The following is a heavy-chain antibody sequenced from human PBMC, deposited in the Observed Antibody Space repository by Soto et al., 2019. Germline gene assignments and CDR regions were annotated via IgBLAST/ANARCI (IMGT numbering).Heavy chain of an antibody. CDR3: ATLMGIAAAGTDTFDY. V-gene: IGHV3-23*01. Sequence: PGGSLSLSCAASGITFSSYAMSWVRQAPGKGLEWVSAISGSGGSTYYADSVKGRFTISRDNSKNTLYLQMNSLRAEDTAVYYCATLMGIAAAGTDTFDYWGQGTLVTVSS. CDR2: ISGSGGST. J-gene: IGHJ4*02. CDR1: GITFSSYA. D-gene: IGHD6-13*01.